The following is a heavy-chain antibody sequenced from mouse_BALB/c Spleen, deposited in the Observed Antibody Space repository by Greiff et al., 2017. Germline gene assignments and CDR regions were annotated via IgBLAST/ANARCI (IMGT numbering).Heavy chain of an antibody. CDR3: ARVYYGNSPMDY. D-gene: IGHD2-1*01. J-gene: IGHJ4*01. Sequence: QVQLKESGAELARPGASVKLSCKASGYTFTSYWMQWVKQRPGQGLEWIGAIYPGDGDTRYTQKFKGKATLTADKSSSTAYMQLSSLASEDSAVYYCARVYYGNSPMDYWGQGTSVTVSS. CDR2: IYPGDGDT. CDR1: GYTFTSYW. V-gene: IGHV1-87*01.